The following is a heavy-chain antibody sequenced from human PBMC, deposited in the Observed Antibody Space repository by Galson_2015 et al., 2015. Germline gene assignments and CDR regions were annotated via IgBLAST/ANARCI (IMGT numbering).Heavy chain of an antibody. CDR1: GVSISTYY. D-gene: IGHD3-22*01. J-gene: IGHJ5*02. V-gene: IGHV4-59*12. Sequence: ETLSLTCPVSGVSISTYYWTWIRQPPGKGLEWIGYIYYSGTTNYNPSLKSRLTISLDPSKNQFSLTVSSVTAADTAVYYCARDDRTDGTNRFDPWGQGTLVTVSS. CDR2: IYYSGTT. CDR3: ARDDRTDGTNRFDP.